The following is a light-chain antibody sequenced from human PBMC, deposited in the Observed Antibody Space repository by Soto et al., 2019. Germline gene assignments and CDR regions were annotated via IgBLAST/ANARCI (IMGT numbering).Light chain of an antibody. CDR1: QSVLYSPNNKNY. J-gene: IGKJ5*01. V-gene: IGKV4-1*01. Sequence: DLVLTPSPDSLAVSLGESATINCKSRQSVLYSPNNKNYLAWYQHKPGQPPKMLIYWASIRESGVPDRFSGSGSGTDFTLTISSLQSEDFAVYYCQQYNNWPTFGQGTRLEI. CDR3: QQYNNWPT. CDR2: WAS.